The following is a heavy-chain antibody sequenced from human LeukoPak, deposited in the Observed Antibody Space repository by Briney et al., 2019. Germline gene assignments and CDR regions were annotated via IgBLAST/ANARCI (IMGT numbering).Heavy chain of an antibody. D-gene: IGHD3-22*01. CDR1: GYSFTSHY. V-gene: IGHV1-2*02. CDR2: INPNSGGT. CDR3: ARPRGDSSGYYPRFDY. J-gene: IGHJ4*02. Sequence: ASVKVSCKASGYSFTSHYMHWVRQAPGQGLEWMGWINPNSGGTNYAQKFQGRVTMTRDTSISTAYMELSRLRSDDTAVYYCARPRGDSSGYYPRFDYWGQGTLVTVSS.